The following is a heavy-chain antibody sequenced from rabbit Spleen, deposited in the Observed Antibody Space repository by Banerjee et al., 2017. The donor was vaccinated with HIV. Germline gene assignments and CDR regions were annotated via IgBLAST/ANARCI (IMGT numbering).Heavy chain of an antibody. V-gene: IGHV1S40*01. CDR1: GFSFSSNYW. D-gene: IGHD7-1*01. Sequence: QSLEESGGDLVKPEGSLTLTCTASGFSFSSNYWMCWVRQAPGKGLEWIACIYAGSSGSTYYASWAKGRFTISKTSSTTVTLQMTSLTAADTATYFCARNNNGYSLTRLDLWGPGTLVTVS. CDR3: ARNNNGYSLTRLDL. J-gene: IGHJ3*01. CDR2: IYAGSSGST.